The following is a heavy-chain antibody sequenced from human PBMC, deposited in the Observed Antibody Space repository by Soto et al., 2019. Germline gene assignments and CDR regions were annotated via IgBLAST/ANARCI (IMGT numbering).Heavy chain of an antibody. V-gene: IGHV4-4*02. CDR2: IHHDGSS. Sequence: SETLSLTCAVSGGSISSPSWWSWVRQPPGKGLEWIGEIHHDGSSNYSPSFQGHVTISADKSIITAYLQWSSLKASDTAMYYCARLQAAAGDNDLTFDYWGQGTLVTVSS. D-gene: IGHD6-13*01. CDR1: GGSISSPSW. J-gene: IGHJ4*02. CDR3: ARLQAAAGDNDLTFDY.